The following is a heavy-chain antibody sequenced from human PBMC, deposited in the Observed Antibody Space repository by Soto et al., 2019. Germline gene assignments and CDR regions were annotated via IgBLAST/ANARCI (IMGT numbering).Heavy chain of an antibody. Sequence: GESLKISCKGSGYSFTSYWIGWVRQMPGKGLEWMGIIYPGDSDTRYSPSFQGQVTISADKSISTAYLQWSSLKASDTATYYCARLGTYCGGDCFPDAFDIWGQGTMVTVSS. CDR1: GYSFTSYW. J-gene: IGHJ3*02. CDR2: IYPGDSDT. D-gene: IGHD2-21*02. V-gene: IGHV5-51*01. CDR3: ARLGTYCGGDCFPDAFDI.